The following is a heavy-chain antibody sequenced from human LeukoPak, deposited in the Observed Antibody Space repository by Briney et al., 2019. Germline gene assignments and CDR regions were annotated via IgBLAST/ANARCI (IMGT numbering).Heavy chain of an antibody. CDR2: ISSSSSTI. CDR3: AREGYDSSGYYSGFDY. CDR1: GFTFSSYS. D-gene: IGHD3-22*01. Sequence: PGGSLRLSCAASGFTFSSYSANWVRQAPGKGLEWVSYISSSSSTIYYADSVKGRFTISRDNAKNSLYLQMNSLRAEDTALYYCAREGYDSSGYYSGFDYWGQGTLVTVSS. J-gene: IGHJ4*02. V-gene: IGHV3-48*04.